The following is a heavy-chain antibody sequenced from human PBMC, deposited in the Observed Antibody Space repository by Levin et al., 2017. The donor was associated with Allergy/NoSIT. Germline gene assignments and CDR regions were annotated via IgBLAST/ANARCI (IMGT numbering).Heavy chain of an antibody. V-gene: IGHV3-21*01. D-gene: IGHD6-6*01. J-gene: IGHJ6*02. CDR3: ARDGKYSSSVYYYGMDV. Sequence: ETLSLTCAASGFTFSSYSMNWVRQAPGKGLEWVSSISSSSSYIYYADSVKGRFTISRDNAKSSLYLQMNSLRAEDTAVYYCARDGKYSSSVYYYGMDVWGQGTTVTVSS. CDR2: ISSSSSYI. CDR1: GFTFSSYS.